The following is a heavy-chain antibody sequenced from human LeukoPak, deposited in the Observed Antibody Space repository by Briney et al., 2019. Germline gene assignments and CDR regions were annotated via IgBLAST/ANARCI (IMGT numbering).Heavy chain of an antibody. CDR1: GFTFSDHY. Sequence: GGSLRLSCAASGFTFSDHYMDWVRQAPGKGLEWVGRTRNRAKSYTTEYAASVKGRFTISRDAKNSLYLQMNSLKTEDTAVYYCARGSDTRGYYYPNYWGQGTLVTVSS. V-gene: IGHV3-72*01. CDR2: TRNRAKSYTT. J-gene: IGHJ4*02. D-gene: IGHD3-22*01. CDR3: ARGSDTRGYYYPNY.